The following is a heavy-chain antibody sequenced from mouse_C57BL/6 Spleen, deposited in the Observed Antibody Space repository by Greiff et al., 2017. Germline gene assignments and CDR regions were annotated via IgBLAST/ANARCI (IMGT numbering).Heavy chain of an antibody. CDR3: ARGGWDAPYDFDY. CDR1: GFTFSGYS. V-gene: IGHV5-4*01. J-gene: IGHJ2*01. Sequence: EVQLVESGGGLVQPGGSLKLSCAASGFTFSGYSMSWVRQTPEKRLEWVASISDGGGSTYYPDIVKGRFTISRDNAKNNLYLQMSHLKSEDTAMYYCARGGWDAPYDFDYWGQGTTLTVSS. CDR2: ISDGGGST. D-gene: IGHD4-1*01.